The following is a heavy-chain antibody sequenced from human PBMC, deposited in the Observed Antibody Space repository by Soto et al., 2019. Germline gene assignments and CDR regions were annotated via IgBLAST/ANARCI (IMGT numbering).Heavy chain of an antibody. Sequence: QVQLQESGPGLVKPSETLSFTCTVSGGSVSSRSHFWGWIRQPPGGGPQWIGSIFYSGSTKYNPSLTSRATLSVDTSRNQFSLRLTSVTAADTAFYYCARYDAESGSNKIDPWGQGTLVTVSS. D-gene: IGHD5-12*01. CDR2: IFYSGST. J-gene: IGHJ5*02. CDR1: GGSVSSRSHF. CDR3: ARYDAESGSNKIDP. V-gene: IGHV4-61*01.